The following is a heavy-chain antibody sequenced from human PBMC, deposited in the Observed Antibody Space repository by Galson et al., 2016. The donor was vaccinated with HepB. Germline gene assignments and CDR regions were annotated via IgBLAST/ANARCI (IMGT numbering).Heavy chain of an antibody. V-gene: IGHV3-74*01. D-gene: IGHD3-16*02. CDR1: GFTFSSYW. J-gene: IGHJ5*02. CDR2: ISYDGIMT. Sequence: SLRLSCAGSGFTFSSYWMHWVRQAPGKGLVWVSGISYDGIMTTYADSVKGRFTISRDNAKNTVYLQMNSLRVEDSAMYYCAAVLPPVIRDWFHPWGQGTRVSVSS. CDR3: AAVLPPVIRDWFHP.